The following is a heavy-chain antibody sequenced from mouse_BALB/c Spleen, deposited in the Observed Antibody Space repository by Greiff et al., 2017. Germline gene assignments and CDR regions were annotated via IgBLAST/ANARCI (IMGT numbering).Heavy chain of an antibody. CDR1: GYTFTSYW. J-gene: IGHJ3*01. CDR2: INPSNGRT. Sequence: QVQLQQSGAELVKPGASVKLSCKASGYTFTSYWMHWVKQRPGQGLEWIGEINPSNGRTNYNEKFKSKATLTVDKSSSTAYMQLSSLTSEDSAVYYCANYDYNFAYWGQGTLVTVSA. CDR3: ANYDYNFAY. V-gene: IGHV1S81*02. D-gene: IGHD2-4*01.